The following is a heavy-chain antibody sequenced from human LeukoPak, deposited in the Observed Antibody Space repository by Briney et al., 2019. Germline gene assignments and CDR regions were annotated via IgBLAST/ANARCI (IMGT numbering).Heavy chain of an antibody. J-gene: IGHJ4*02. Sequence: GGSLRLSCAASGFTFSSYGMQWVRQAPGKGLEWVAVIWYDGSNKYYADSVKGRFTISRDNSKNTLYLQMNSLRAEDTAVYYCARGTPQYYDFWSGTFDYWGQGTLVTVSS. D-gene: IGHD3-3*01. CDR2: IWYDGSNK. V-gene: IGHV3-33*01. CDR3: ARGTPQYYDFWSGTFDY. CDR1: GFTFSSYG.